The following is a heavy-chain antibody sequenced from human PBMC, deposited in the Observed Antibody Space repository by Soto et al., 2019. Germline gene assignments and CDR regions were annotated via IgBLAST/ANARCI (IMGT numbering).Heavy chain of an antibody. CDR1: GFTFSSYA. J-gene: IGHJ4*02. Sequence: PGGSLRLSCAASGFTFSSYAMHWVRQAPGKGLEWVAVISYDGSNKYYADSVKGRFTISRDNSKNTLYLQMNSLRAEDTAVYYCARDVGRFLEWLSIDYWGQGTLVTVSS. D-gene: IGHD3-3*01. CDR2: ISYDGSNK. CDR3: ARDVGRFLEWLSIDY. V-gene: IGHV3-30-3*01.